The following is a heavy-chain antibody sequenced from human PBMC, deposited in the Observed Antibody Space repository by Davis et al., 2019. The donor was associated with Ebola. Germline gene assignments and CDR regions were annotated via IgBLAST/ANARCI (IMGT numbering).Heavy chain of an antibody. CDR1: GFTFSSYS. CDR3: AKLASRAVYYSMDV. J-gene: IGHJ6*02. CDR2: ISSSSSYI. D-gene: IGHD1-1*01. Sequence: GESLKTSCAASGFTFSSYSMNWVRQATGKGLEWVSSISSSSSYIYYADSVKGRFTISRDDSKRTVDLQMNSLRVEDTGIYYCAKLASRAVYYSMDVWGQGTTVTVSS. V-gene: IGHV3-21*04.